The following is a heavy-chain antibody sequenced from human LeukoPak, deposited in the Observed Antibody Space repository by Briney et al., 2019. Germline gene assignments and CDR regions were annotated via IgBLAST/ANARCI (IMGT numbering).Heavy chain of an antibody. CDR2: TSSSGAGT. J-gene: IGHJ4*02. D-gene: IGHD2-21*01. CDR3: ARAPVTSCRGAYCYPFDY. V-gene: IGHV3-23*01. Sequence: GGSLRLSCAAFGFPSSSYAMSWVRQAPGKGLEWVSATSSSGAGTYHADSVRGRFTISRDNSKNTLYLQMNSLRVEDAAVYYCARAPVTSCRGAYCYPFDYWGQGTLVTVSS. CDR1: GFPSSSYA.